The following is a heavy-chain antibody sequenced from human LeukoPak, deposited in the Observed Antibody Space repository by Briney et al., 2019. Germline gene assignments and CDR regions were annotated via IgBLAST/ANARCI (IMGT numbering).Heavy chain of an antibody. J-gene: IGHJ5*02. V-gene: IGHV4-30-2*01. CDR2: IYHSGST. D-gene: IGHD2-8*01. Sequence: SETLSLTCTVSGGSISSGGYYWSWIRQPPGKGLEWIGYIYHSGSTYYNPSLKSRVTISVDRSKNQFSLKLSSVTAADTAVYYCAREDPNCTDGICYGFDPWGQGSLVTVSS. CDR1: GGSISSGGYY. CDR3: AREDPNCTDGICYGFDP.